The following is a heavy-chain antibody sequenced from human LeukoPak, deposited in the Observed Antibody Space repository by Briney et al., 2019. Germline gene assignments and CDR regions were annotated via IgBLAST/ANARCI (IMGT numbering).Heavy chain of an antibody. CDR3: ARVGDYGDYVNWFDP. V-gene: IGHV4-59*08. Sequence: KHSETLSLTGTVSGGSISSYYWSWIRPPPGKGLEWIGYIYYSGSTYFNPSLRSRVTILIDIFKNQFSLKMSSVTAADTAIYYCARVGDYGDYVNWFDPWGPGTLVTVSS. J-gene: IGHJ5*02. CDR1: GGSISSYY. CDR2: IYYSGST. D-gene: IGHD4-17*01.